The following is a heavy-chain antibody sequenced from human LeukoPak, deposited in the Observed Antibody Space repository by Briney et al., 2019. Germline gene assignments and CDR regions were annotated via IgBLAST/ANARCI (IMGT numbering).Heavy chain of an antibody. V-gene: IGHV1-69*01. CDR2: IIPIFGTA. D-gene: IGHD5-18*01. J-gene: IGHJ4*02. Sequence: SVKVSCKASGGTFSSYAISWVRQAPGQGLEWMGGIIPIFGTANYAQKFQGRVTITADESTSTAYMELSSLRSEDTAVYYCALNPGHSYGLLDYWGQGTLVTVSS. CDR3: ALNPGHSYGLLDY. CDR1: GGTFSSYA.